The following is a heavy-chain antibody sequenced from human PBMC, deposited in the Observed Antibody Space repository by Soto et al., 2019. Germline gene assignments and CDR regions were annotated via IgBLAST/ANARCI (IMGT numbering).Heavy chain of an antibody. CDR1: GFTFSSYG. V-gene: IGHV3-30*03. J-gene: IGHJ6*03. Sequence: GGSLRLSCAASGFTFSSYGMHWVRQAPGKGLEWVAVISYDGSNKYYAGSVKGRFTISRDNSKNTLYLQMNSLRAEDTAVYYCAREAYYDFWSGYYKGYYYYMDVWGKGTTVTVS. CDR2: ISYDGSNK. CDR3: AREAYYDFWSGYYKGYYYYMDV. D-gene: IGHD3-3*01.